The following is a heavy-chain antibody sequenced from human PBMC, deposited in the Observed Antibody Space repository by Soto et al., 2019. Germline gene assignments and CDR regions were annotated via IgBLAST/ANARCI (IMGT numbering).Heavy chain of an antibody. J-gene: IGHJ6*02. CDR2: IYYSGST. D-gene: IGHD5-18*01. CDR1: GGSISSGDYY. Sequence: PSETLSLTCTVSGGSISSGDYYWSWIRQPPGKGLEWIGYIYYSGSTYYNPSLKSRVTISVDTSKNQFSLKLSSVTAADTAVYYCARVGLWLGYYYYGMDVWGQGTTVTVSS. V-gene: IGHV4-30-4*01. CDR3: ARVGLWLGYYYYGMDV.